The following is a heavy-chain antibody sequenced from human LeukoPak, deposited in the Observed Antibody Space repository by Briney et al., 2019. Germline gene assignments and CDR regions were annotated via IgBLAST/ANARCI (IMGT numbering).Heavy chain of an antibody. Sequence: SGTLSLTCTVSGGSISTYYWSWIRQPAGKGLEWIGRIYASGSTNFNPSLKSRVTMSVDTSKNQFSLKLTSVTAADTAVYYCARPDTSGYYYLDYWGQGTVVTVSS. CDR2: IYASGST. V-gene: IGHV4-4*07. CDR1: GGSISTYY. D-gene: IGHD3-22*01. J-gene: IGHJ4*02. CDR3: ARPDTSGYYYLDY.